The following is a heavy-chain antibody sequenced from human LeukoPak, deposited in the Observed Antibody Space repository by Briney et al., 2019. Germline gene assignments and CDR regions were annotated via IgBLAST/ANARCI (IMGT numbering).Heavy chain of an antibody. CDR1: GFTFDDYG. J-gene: IGHJ3*02. CDR3: ARDGRGRGYCSGGSCYGVAAFDI. V-gene: IGHV3-20*04. CDR2: INWNGGNT. Sequence: GGSLRLSCAASGFTFDDYGMSWVRQAPGKGLEWVSGINWNGGNTGYADSVKGRFTISRDNSKNTLYLQMNSLRAEDTAVYYCARDGRGRGYCSGGSCYGVAAFDIWGQGTMVTVSS. D-gene: IGHD2-15*01.